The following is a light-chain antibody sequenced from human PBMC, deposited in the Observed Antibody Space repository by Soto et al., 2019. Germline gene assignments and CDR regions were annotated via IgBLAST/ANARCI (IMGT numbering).Light chain of an antibody. J-gene: IGKJ5*01. V-gene: IGKV3-20*01. CDR3: QQYGSSPPIT. CDR2: GAS. Sequence: EIVMTQSPATLSVSPGERVTLSCRSSQSIYNKVAWYQQKPGQAPRLLLYGASSRATGIPDRFSGSGSGTDFTPTISRLEPEDFAVYYCQQYGSSPPITLGQGTRLEIK. CDR1: QSIYNK.